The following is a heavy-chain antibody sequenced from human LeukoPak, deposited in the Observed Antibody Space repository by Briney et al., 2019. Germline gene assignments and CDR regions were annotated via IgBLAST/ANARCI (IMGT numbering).Heavy chain of an antibody. CDR1: GFTFSNAW. J-gene: IGHJ4*02. CDR3: TTEGGEAAAGTYFDT. CDR2: IKSKTDGGTT. Sequence: GGSLRLSCAASGFTFSNAWMSWVRQAPGKGLEWVGRIKSKTDGGTTDYAAPVKGRFTISRDDSKNTLYLQMNSLKTEDTAVYYCTTEGGEAAAGTYFDTGAREPWSPSPQ. D-gene: IGHD6-13*01. V-gene: IGHV3-15*01.